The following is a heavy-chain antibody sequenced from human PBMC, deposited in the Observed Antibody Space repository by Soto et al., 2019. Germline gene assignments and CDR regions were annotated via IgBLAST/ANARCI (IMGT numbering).Heavy chain of an antibody. CDR1: GGTFSSYA. CDR2: IIPIFGTA. J-gene: IGHJ6*02. V-gene: IGHV1-69*13. CDR3: ARARGDMGGYYYYYGMDV. D-gene: IGHD3-16*01. Sequence: ASVKVSCKASGGTFSSYAISWVRQAPGQGLEGMGGIIPIFGTANYAQKFQGRVTITADESTSTAYMELSSLRSEDTAVYYCARARGDMGGYYYYYGMDVWGQGTTVTVSS.